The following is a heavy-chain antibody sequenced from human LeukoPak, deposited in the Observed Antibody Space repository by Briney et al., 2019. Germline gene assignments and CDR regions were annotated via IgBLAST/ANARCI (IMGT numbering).Heavy chain of an antibody. D-gene: IGHD1-26*01. V-gene: IGHV4-4*07. J-gene: IGHJ4*02. CDR2: IYSGGST. Sequence: PSETLSLTCTVSGGSISSYCWSWIRQPAGKGLEWIGRIYSGGSTNYNPSLKSRVTMSVDSSNNQFSLKLSSVTAADTAVFYCARENTGSYREFDYWGQGTLVTVSS. CDR3: ARENTGSYREFDY. CDR1: GGSISSYC.